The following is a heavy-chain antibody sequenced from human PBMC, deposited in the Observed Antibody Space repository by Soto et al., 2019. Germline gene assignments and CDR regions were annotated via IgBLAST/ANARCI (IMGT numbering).Heavy chain of an antibody. CDR1: GFTFSSYT. J-gene: IGHJ5*02. CDR2: ISSSSSTI. Sequence: GGSLTLSCAASGFTFSSYTMNWVRQAPGKGLEWVSYISSSSSTIYYADYVKGRFTISRDNAKNSLYLQMNSLRAEDTAVYYCARVVVVPAANRGGWFDPWGQGTLVTVSS. V-gene: IGHV3-48*01. D-gene: IGHD2-2*01. CDR3: ARVVVVPAANRGGWFDP.